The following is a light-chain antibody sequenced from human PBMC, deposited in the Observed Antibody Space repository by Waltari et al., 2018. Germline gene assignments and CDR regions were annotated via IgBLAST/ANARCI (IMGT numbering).Light chain of an antibody. J-gene: IGKJ2*01. Sequence: EVVMTKSPATLSVSLGDRATLSCRASQSVGTKLAWYHQKPGQPPRLLIYGASTRATGIPARFSGSGSGTEFTLTISSLQSEDFAVYYCQQYNDWPPTYTFGQGTKLEIK. V-gene: IGKV3-15*01. CDR1: QSVGTK. CDR2: GAS. CDR3: QQYNDWPPTYT.